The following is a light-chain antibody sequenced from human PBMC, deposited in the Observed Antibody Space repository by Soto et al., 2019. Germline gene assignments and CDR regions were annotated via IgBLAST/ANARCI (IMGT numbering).Light chain of an antibody. Sequence: QSALTQPASVSGSPGQSITISCTVTSIDVGGYNYVSWYQQHPGKAPKLMIYDDSNRPSGVSNRFSGSKSGNTASLTISGLQAEDEADYYCRSYTSSSTPYVFGTGTKLTVL. CDR3: RSYTSSSTPYV. J-gene: IGLJ1*01. CDR2: DDS. CDR1: SIDVGGYNY. V-gene: IGLV2-14*01.